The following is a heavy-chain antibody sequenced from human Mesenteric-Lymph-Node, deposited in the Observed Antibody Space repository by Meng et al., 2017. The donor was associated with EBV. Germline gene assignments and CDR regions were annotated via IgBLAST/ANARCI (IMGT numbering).Heavy chain of an antibody. CDR1: GGSFSGYY. CDR3: AILGGYYDGTGYAYYFDH. V-gene: IGHV4-34*01. CDR2: INHSGST. D-gene: IGHD3-22*01. J-gene: IGHJ4*02. Sequence: QVQLQQWGAGRLKPSETLSLTCAVYGGSFSGYYWSWIRQPPGKGLEWIGEINHSGSTNYNPSLKSRVTISVDTSKNQFSLRLTSVTAADTAVYYCAILGGYYDGTGYAYYFDHWGQGTLFTVSS.